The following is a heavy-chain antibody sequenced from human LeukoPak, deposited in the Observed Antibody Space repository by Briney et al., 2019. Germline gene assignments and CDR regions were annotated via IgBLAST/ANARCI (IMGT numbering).Heavy chain of an antibody. D-gene: IGHD1-26*01. Sequence: GGSLRLSCVASGFTFSSYWMHWVRQAPGKGLVWVSRINSDGSTTTDADSVKGRFTISRDNAKNTLYLQMNSLRAEDTAVYYCARGYSGSYRFDYWGQGTLVTVSS. CDR2: INSDGSTT. V-gene: IGHV3-74*01. J-gene: IGHJ4*02. CDR1: GFTFSSYW. CDR3: ARGYSGSYRFDY.